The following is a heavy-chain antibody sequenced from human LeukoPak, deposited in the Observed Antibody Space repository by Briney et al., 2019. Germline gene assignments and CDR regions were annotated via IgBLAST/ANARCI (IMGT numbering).Heavy chain of an antibody. CDR1: EFTFSSYN. CDR3: ARVYAVYYYDSSGPDY. Sequence: GGSLRLSCAASEFTFSSYNMNWVRQAPGKGPEWVSSISRSSSYLYYAVSVKGRFTISRDNAKNSLYLQMNSLRAEDTAVYYCARVYAVYYYDSSGPDYWGQGTLVTVSS. CDR2: ISRSSSYL. D-gene: IGHD3-22*01. V-gene: IGHV3-21*01. J-gene: IGHJ4*02.